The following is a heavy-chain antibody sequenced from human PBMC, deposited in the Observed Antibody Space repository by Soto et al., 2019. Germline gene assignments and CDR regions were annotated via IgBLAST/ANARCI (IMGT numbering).Heavy chain of an antibody. Sequence: GGSLRLSCAASGFTFSSYGMHWVRQAPGKGLEWVAVISYDGSNKYYADSVKGRFTISRDNSKNTLYLQMNSLRAEDTAVYYCAKSWLRYFDWSEPFDYWGQGTLVTVSS. J-gene: IGHJ4*02. CDR2: ISYDGSNK. D-gene: IGHD3-9*01. CDR1: GFTFSSYG. CDR3: AKSWLRYFDWSEPFDY. V-gene: IGHV3-30*18.